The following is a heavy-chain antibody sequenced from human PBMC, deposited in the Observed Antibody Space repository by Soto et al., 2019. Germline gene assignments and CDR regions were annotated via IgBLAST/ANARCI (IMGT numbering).Heavy chain of an antibody. CDR2: IYSGHSP. CDR1: GFTVTSSY. Sequence: EVQLVESGGGLVQPGGSLRLSCAASGFTVTSSYMTWVRQAPGKGPEWVSVIYSGHSPYYADSVKGRFIISRDKSNNTLYLQMNGLRAEDTAVYYCARVRGHYYGDYWGQGTLVTVSS. V-gene: IGHV3-66*01. D-gene: IGHD3-10*01. CDR3: ARVRGHYYGDY. J-gene: IGHJ4*02.